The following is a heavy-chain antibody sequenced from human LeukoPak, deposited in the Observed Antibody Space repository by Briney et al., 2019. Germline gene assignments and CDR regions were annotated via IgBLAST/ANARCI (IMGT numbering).Heavy chain of an antibody. D-gene: IGHD3-10*01. CDR2: INPHSGGA. V-gene: IGHV1-2*02. J-gene: IGHJ4*02. Sequence: SVKVSCKASGYTFTAYYINWVRQAPGQGLEWMRWINPHSGGAVYAQGFQGRVTMTRDTSINTVDMDLSGLTSDDTAVFYCARGREIHGGSDTKLDDYWGQGTLVTVSS. CDR1: GYTFTAYY. CDR3: ARGREIHGGSDTKLDDY.